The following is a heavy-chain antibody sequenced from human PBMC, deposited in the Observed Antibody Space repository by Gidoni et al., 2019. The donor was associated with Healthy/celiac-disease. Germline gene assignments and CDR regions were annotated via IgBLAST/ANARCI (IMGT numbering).Heavy chain of an antibody. D-gene: IGHD6-13*01. V-gene: IGHV3-74*01. Sequence: EVQLVESGGGLVQPGGSLRLSCAASGFTFSSYWMHWVRQAPGKGLVWVSRINRDGSSTSYADSVKGRFTISRDNAKNTLYLQMNSLRAEDTAVYYCARVVAAARGGYYGMDVWGQGTTVTVSS. CDR1: GFTFSSYW. CDR3: ARVVAAARGGYYGMDV. CDR2: INRDGSST. J-gene: IGHJ6*02.